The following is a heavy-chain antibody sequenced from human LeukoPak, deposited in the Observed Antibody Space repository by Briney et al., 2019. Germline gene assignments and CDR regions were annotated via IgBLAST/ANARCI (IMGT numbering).Heavy chain of an antibody. Sequence: PGGSLRLSCAASGFTFSCYGMHWVRQTPGKGLEWVAIIWSDGSNKYYADSVKGRFTISRDNSKNTLYLQMNSLRAEDTAVYYCARGSGSFSGGFDYWGQGTLVTVSS. J-gene: IGHJ4*02. CDR1: GFTFSCYG. D-gene: IGHD1-26*01. CDR2: IWSDGSNK. V-gene: IGHV3-33*01. CDR3: ARGSGSFSGGFDY.